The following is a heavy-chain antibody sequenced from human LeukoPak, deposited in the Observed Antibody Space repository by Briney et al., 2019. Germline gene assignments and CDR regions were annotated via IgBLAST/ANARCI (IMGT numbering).Heavy chain of an antibody. J-gene: IGHJ5*02. CDR2: IYYSGST. V-gene: IGHV4-59*12. CDR1: GGSISSYY. CDR3: ARGATGYSSGRRLDP. Sequence: NPSETLSLTCTVSGGSISSYYWSWIRQPPGKGLEWIGYIYYSGSTNYNPSLKSRVTISVDKSKNQFSLKLSSVTAADTAVYYCARGATGYSSGRRLDPWGQGTLVTVSS. D-gene: IGHD6-19*01.